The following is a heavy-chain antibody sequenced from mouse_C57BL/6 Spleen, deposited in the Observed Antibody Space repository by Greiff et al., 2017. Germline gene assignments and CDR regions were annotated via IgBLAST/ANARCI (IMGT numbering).Heavy chain of an antibody. Sequence: VQLQQPGAELVRPGSSVKLSCKASGYTFTSYWMDWVKQRPGQGLEWIGNIYPSDSETHYNQKFKDKATLTVDKSSSTAYMQLSSLTSEDSAVYYCARGFTTVVATYYFDYWGQGTTLTVSS. CDR2: IYPSDSET. V-gene: IGHV1-61*01. CDR1: GYTFTSYW. CDR3: ARGFTTVVATYYFDY. J-gene: IGHJ2*01. D-gene: IGHD1-1*01.